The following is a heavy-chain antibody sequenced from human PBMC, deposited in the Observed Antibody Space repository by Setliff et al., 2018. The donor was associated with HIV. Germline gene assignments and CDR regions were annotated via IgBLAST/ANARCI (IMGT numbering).Heavy chain of an antibody. V-gene: IGHV3-23*01. D-gene: IGHD4-4*01. CDR2: ISGSGDIT. Sequence: PGESLTISCAASGFSFRSYAVSWVRQAPGKGLEWVSVISGSGDITYYRESVKGRFTVSRDNSNNTVYLQTNSLRAEDTAMYYCAKTQTVITVYGPFDSWGQGTPVTVSS. J-gene: IGHJ4*02. CDR3: AKTQTVITVYGPFDS. CDR1: GFSFRSYA.